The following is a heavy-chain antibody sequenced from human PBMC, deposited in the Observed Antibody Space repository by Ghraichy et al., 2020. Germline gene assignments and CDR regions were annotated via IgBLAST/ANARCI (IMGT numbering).Heavy chain of an antibody. J-gene: IGHJ4*02. CDR1: GYSFTNYG. Sequence: ASVKVSCKATGYSFTNYGMHWMRQAPGQSLEWMGWIHPGNGVARYAQLFQGRVTFTTDTSTTTAFMEMGSLRSDDTAVYFCVKDWRGYYFDSWGLGTLVSVSS. CDR3: VKDWRGYYFDS. V-gene: IGHV1-3*01. CDR2: IHPGNGVA. D-gene: IGHD3-3*01.